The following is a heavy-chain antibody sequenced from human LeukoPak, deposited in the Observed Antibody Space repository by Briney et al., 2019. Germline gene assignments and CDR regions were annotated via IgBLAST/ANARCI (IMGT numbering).Heavy chain of an antibody. V-gene: IGHV4-38-2*02. CDR1: GYSITSGYY. Sequence: SETLSLTCTVSGYSITSGYYWGWIRQPPVKGLEWIGSVYHSGSTYNHPSLKSRVTISVDTSKNQFSLKLSSVTAADTAVYYCARYSSSPTYYFDYWGQGTLVTVSS. CDR2: VYHSGST. CDR3: ARYSSSPTYYFDY. J-gene: IGHJ4*02. D-gene: IGHD6-13*01.